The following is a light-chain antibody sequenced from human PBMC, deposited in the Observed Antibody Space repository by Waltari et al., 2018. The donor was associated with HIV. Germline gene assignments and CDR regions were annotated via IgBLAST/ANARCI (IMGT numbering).Light chain of an antibody. Sequence: QSALTQPASVSGSPGQSITISCTGPSSDVGGYNLVSWYQQHPGKAPKLMIYEVSKRPSGVSNRFAGSKAGNTASLTSSGLEAEDDADYYCCAYAGSTTYVIFGGGTKLTVL. CDR3: CAYAGSTTYVI. CDR2: EVS. CDR1: SSDVGGYNL. J-gene: IGLJ2*01. V-gene: IGLV2-23*02.